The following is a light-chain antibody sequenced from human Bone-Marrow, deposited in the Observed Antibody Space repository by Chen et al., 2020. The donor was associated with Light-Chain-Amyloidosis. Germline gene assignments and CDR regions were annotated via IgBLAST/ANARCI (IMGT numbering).Light chain of an antibody. CDR3: QVWDRSSDRPV. J-gene: IGLJ3*02. V-gene: IGLV3-21*02. CDR1: NIGSTS. CDR2: DDS. Sequence: SYVLTHPSSVSVAPGQTAPIARGGNNIGSTSVHWYQQAPGQAPLLVVYDDSDRPSGIPERLSGSNSGNTATLTISRVEAGDEADYYCQVWDRSSDRPVFGGGTKLTVL.